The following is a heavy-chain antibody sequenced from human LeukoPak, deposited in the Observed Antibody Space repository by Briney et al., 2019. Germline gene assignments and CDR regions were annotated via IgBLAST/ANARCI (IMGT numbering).Heavy chain of an antibody. V-gene: IGHV3-21*01. D-gene: IGHD3-22*01. CDR3: ARGPPDYYDSSGYYYPGYFDY. Sequence: GGSLRLSCAASGFTFSSYSMNWVRQAPGKGLEWVSSISSSSSYIYYADSVKGRFTISRDNAKNSLYLQMNSLRAEDTAVYYCARGPPDYYDSSGYYYPGYFDYWGQGTLVTVYS. CDR1: GFTFSSYS. CDR2: ISSSSSYI. J-gene: IGHJ4*02.